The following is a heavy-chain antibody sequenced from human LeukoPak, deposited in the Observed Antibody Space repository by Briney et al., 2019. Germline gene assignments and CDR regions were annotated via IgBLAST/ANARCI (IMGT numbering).Heavy chain of an antibody. V-gene: IGHV4-34*01. CDR3: ARGGYDILTGYAPFFYYYMDV. D-gene: IGHD3-9*01. J-gene: IGHJ6*03. CDR1: GGSFSGYY. CDR2: INHSGST. Sequence: SETLSLTCAVYGGSFSGYYWSWIRQPPGKGLEWIGEINHSGSTNYNPSLKSRVTISVDTSKNQFSLKLSSVHAADTAVYYCARGGYDILTGYAPFFYYYMDVWGKGTTVTISS.